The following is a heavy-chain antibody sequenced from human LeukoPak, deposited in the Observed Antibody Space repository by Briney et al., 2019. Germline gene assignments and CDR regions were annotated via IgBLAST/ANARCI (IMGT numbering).Heavy chain of an antibody. CDR1: GGSISSYY. V-gene: IGHV4-59*01. Sequence: PSETLSLTCTVSGGSISSYYWSWSRQPPGKGLEWIGYIYYSGSTNYNPSLKSRVTISVDTSKNQFSLKLSSVTAADTAVYYCARGDYYDSSGYYPPDYWGQGTLVTVSS. CDR3: ARGDYYDSSGYYPPDY. CDR2: IYYSGST. D-gene: IGHD3-22*01. J-gene: IGHJ4*02.